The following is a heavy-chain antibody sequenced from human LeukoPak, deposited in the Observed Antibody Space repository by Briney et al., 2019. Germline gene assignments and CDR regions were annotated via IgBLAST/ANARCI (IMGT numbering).Heavy chain of an antibody. CDR3: AKAQQLVRNGMDV. D-gene: IGHD6-13*01. V-gene: IGHV3-23*01. CDR1: GFTFSSYS. Sequence: QPGGSLRLSCAASGFTFSSYSMSWVRQAPGKGLEWVSAISDSGFGTYYADSVKGRFAISRDNSKNTLYLQMNSLRAEDTAVYYCAKAQQLVRNGMDVWGQGTTVTVSS. CDR2: ISDSGFGT. J-gene: IGHJ6*02.